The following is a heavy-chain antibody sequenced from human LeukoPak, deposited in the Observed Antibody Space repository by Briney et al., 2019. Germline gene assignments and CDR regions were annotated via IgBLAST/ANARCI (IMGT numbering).Heavy chain of an antibody. D-gene: IGHD4-23*01. Sequence: SETLSLTCSVSGGSLSSYYWSWIRQPAGKGLEWIGRIYSRGSSSYNPSLKSRVTMSVDTSKNQFSLNLTSVTAADTAVYYCARDRTYGGNSGFDYWGQGTLVTVSS. CDR1: GGSLSSYY. CDR3: ARDRTYGGNSGFDY. V-gene: IGHV4-4*07. J-gene: IGHJ4*02. CDR2: IYSRGSS.